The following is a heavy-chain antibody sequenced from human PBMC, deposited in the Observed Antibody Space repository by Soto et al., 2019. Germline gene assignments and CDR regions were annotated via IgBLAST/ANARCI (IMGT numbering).Heavy chain of an antibody. CDR3: TTLSWDASDWH. V-gene: IGHV3-7*03. CDR1: GFTFNSYW. D-gene: IGHD6-19*01. Sequence: EVQVMESGGGFVQPGGSLRLSCVTSGFTFNSYWMSWVRQTPGQGLECVARINHDGSDKNYVDSVKGRFTISRDNAKNSLFLQMNSLRADDTAVYYFTTLSWDASDWHWGLGALVTVSS. CDR2: INHDGSDK. J-gene: IGHJ4*02.